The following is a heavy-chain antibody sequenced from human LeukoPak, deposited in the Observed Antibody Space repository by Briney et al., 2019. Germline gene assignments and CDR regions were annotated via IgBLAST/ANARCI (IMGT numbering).Heavy chain of an antibody. J-gene: IGHJ4*02. Sequence: GGSLRLSCAASGFTFSSYWMSWVRQAPGKGLEWVANIKQDGSEKQYVDSVKGRFAISRDNAENSLYLQLNSLKAEDTAVYYCGRFTRSGDSVYWGQGTLVTVSS. CDR1: GFTFSSYW. CDR2: IKQDGSEK. V-gene: IGHV3-7*04. D-gene: IGHD7-27*01. CDR3: GRFTRSGDSVY.